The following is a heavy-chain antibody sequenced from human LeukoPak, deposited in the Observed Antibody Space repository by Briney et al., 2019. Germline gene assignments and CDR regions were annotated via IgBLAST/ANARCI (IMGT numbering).Heavy chain of an antibody. CDR1: GGSISSGGYS. J-gene: IGHJ4*02. CDR2: ISHSGTT. D-gene: IGHD7-27*01. Sequence: SETLSLTCAVSGGSISSGGYSWNWIRQPPGTGLEWIGFISHSGTTSYNPSLKSRLTISVDRSKNQFSLKLTSVTAADTAVYYCARLGPHLDFWGQGILVTVSS. CDR3: ARLGPHLDF. V-gene: IGHV4-30-2*01.